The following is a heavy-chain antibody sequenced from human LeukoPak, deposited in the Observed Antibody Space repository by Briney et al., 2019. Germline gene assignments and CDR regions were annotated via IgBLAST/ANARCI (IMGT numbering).Heavy chain of an antibody. CDR1: GGSFSGYY. Sequence: SETLSLTCAVYGGSFSGYYWSWIRQPPGKGLEWIGEINHSGSTNYNPSLKSRVTISVDTSKNQLSLKLSAVTAADTAVYYCARGHSESDYWGQGTLVTVPS. CDR3: ARGHSESDY. V-gene: IGHV4-34*01. CDR2: INHSGST. J-gene: IGHJ4*02.